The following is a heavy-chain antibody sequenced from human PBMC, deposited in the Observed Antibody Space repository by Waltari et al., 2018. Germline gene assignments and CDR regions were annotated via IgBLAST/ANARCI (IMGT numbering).Heavy chain of an antibody. CDR2: INPNRGGT. Sequence: QVQLVQSGAEVKKPGASVKVSCKASGYTFTGYYMHWVRQAPGQGLEWMGWINPNRGGTNYAQKFQGRVTMTGDTSISTAYMELSRLRSDDTAVYYCARDLWFSVTTTTTASWFDPWGQGTLVTVSS. V-gene: IGHV1-2*02. D-gene: IGHD4-4*01. J-gene: IGHJ5*02. CDR1: GYTFTGYY. CDR3: ARDLWFSVTTTTTASWFDP.